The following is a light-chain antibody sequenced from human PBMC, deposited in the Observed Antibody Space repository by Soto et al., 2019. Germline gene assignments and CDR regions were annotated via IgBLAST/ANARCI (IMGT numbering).Light chain of an antibody. CDR2: WAA. CDR1: QSVLYSTNNKNY. Sequence: DIVMTQSPDSLAVSLGERATINCKSSQSVLYSTNNKNYLAWYQQKPGQPPKLLIYWAATRESGVPDRFSGSGSETDFTLTICSLQAEDVAVFYCQQFYITPLTFGGGTKVEIK. CDR3: QQFYITPLT. J-gene: IGKJ4*01. V-gene: IGKV4-1*01.